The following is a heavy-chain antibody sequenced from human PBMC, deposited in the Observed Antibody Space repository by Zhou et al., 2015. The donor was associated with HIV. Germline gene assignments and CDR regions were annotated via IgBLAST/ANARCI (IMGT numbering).Heavy chain of an antibody. V-gene: IGHV3-53*01. CDR1: GFTVSSNY. J-gene: IGHJ6*02. Sequence: EVQLVESGGGLIQPGGSLRLSCAASGFTVSSNYMSWVRQAPGKGLEWVSVIYSGGSTYYADSVKGRFTISRDNSKNTLYLQMNSLRAEDTAVYYCARDGSGSYYPCMDVWGQGTTVTVSS. D-gene: IGHD3-10*01. CDR2: IYSGGST. CDR3: ARDGSGSYYPCMDV.